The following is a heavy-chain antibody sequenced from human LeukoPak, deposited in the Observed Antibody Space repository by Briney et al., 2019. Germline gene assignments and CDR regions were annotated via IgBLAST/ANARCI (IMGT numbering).Heavy chain of an antibody. CDR2: INPSGGST. CDR3: AREGAKDAFDI. V-gene: IGHV1-46*01. CDR1: GYTFTSYY. D-gene: IGHD1-26*01. J-gene: IGHJ3*02. Sequence: ASVKVSCKASGYTFTSYYMHWVRQAPGQGLEWMGIINPSGGSTSYAQKFQGRVTMTRDMSTSTVYMELSSLRSEDTAVYYCAREGAKDAFDIWGQGTMVTVSS.